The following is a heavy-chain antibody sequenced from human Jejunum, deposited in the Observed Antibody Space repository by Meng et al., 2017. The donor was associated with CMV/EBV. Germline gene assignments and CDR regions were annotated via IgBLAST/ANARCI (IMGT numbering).Heavy chain of an antibody. CDR1: GYTFINYA. Sequence: SCKASGYTFINYAIHWVRQAPGQSLEWVGWINTGNGNTKYSRKFQGRVTSSRDTSANTAYMELSSLRSEDTAVYYCAIDTNTYYYKYWGQGTLVTVSS. J-gene: IGHJ1*01. CDR3: AIDTNTYYYKY. V-gene: IGHV1-3*04. D-gene: IGHD3-22*01. CDR2: INTGNGNT.